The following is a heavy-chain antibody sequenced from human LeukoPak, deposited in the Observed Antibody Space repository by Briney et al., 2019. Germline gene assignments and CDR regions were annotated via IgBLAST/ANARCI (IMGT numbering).Heavy chain of an antibody. V-gene: IGHV4-34*01. D-gene: IGHD6-13*01. CDR3: ARGYRSIAAVRVNNWFDP. Sequence: SVTLSLTCAVYGGSFSGYYWSWIRQPPGKGLEWIGEINHSGSTNYKPSLKSRVTISVDTSKNQFSLKLSSVTAADTAVYYCARGYRSIAAVRVNNWFDPWGQGTLVTVSS. CDR1: GGSFSGYY. J-gene: IGHJ5*02. CDR2: INHSGST.